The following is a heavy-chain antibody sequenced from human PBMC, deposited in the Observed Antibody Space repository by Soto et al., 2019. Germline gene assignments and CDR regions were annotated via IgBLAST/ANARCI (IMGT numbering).Heavy chain of an antibody. CDR3: ARANSNSPQRHFDY. J-gene: IGHJ4*02. Sequence: ATLSLTCTVSGGSISSYYWNGIRQPPGKGLEWIGFLYYGGSAHFNPSLKSRVTISGDTSKNQFSLKLTSVTAADTAMYYCARANSNSPQRHFDYWGQGTLVTVSS. D-gene: IGHD4-4*01. V-gene: IGHV4-59*12. CDR2: LYYGGSA. CDR1: GGSISSYY.